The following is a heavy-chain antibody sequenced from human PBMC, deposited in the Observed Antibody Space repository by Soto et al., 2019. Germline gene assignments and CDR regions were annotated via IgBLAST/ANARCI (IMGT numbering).Heavy chain of an antibody. CDR3: VRDHHDYDFWSGNPRGYFDL. J-gene: IGHJ2*01. D-gene: IGHD3-3*01. CDR1: GFTLSKFL. Sequence: GGSLRLSCAASGFTLSKFLMHWVSQVPGKGMVWDSRINDDGSRTKYADSVEGRLTISRDNAKNTQNLQMDSLRVDDTAVYYCVRDHHDYDFWSGNPRGYFDLWG. CDR2: INDDGSRT. V-gene: IGHV3-74*01.